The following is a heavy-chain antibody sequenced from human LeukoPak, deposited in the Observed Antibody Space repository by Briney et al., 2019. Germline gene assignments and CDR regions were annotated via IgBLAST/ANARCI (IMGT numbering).Heavy chain of an antibody. V-gene: IGHV4-39*07. D-gene: IGHD3-3*01. J-gene: IGHJ4*02. CDR2: IYYSGST. CDR3: ARDMESRLAHFDY. CDR1: GGSINSTSNY. Sequence: SETLSLTCTVSGGSINSTSNYWGWIRQPPGKGLEWIGSIYYSGSTSYNPSLKSRVTISVDKSKNQFSLKLSSVTAADTAVYYCARDMESRLAHFDYWGQGTLVTVSS.